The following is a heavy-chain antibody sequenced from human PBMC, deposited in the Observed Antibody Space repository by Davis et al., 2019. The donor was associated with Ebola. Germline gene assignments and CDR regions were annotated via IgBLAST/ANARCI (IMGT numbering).Heavy chain of an antibody. V-gene: IGHV3-30-3*01. CDR2: IAYEGSTE. Sequence: PGGSLRLSCAASGFTFSNYAMDWVRQAPGKWLEWVAVIAYEGSTEYYADSGKGRFTISRDNSKNMVYLQRNSLRPEDTAVYYCARDSRGGGVTSKHLQYWGQGTRVTVSS. D-gene: IGHD2-8*02. CDR3: ARDSRGGGVTSKHLQY. J-gene: IGHJ1*01. CDR1: GFTFSNYA.